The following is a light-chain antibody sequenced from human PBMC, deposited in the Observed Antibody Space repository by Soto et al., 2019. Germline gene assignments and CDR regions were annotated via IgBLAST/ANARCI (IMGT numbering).Light chain of an antibody. Sequence: QSVLTQPASVSGSPGQPITISCTGTSGDVGGYNFVSWYQQYPGKAPKLMIHDVTARPSGVSIRFSGSKSGTTASLTISGPQPEDEADYYCCSYASSTSYVFGTGTKVTV. J-gene: IGLJ1*01. CDR1: SGDVGGYNF. V-gene: IGLV2-14*01. CDR3: CSYASSTSYV. CDR2: DVT.